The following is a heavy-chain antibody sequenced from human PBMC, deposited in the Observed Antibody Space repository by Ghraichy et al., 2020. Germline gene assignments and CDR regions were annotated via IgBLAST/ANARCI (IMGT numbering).Heavy chain of an antibody. CDR2: INHSGST. V-gene: IGHV4-34*01. J-gene: IGHJ6*02. CDR1: GGSFSGYY. D-gene: IGHD2-8*01. Sequence: SETLSLTCAVYGGSFSGYYWSWIRQPPGKGLEWIGEINHSGSTNYNPSLKSRVTISVDTSKNQFSLKLSSVTAADTAVYYCARGLPTAGYATYYYYYYGMDVWGQGTTVTVSS. CDR3: ARGLPTAGYATYYYYYYGMDV.